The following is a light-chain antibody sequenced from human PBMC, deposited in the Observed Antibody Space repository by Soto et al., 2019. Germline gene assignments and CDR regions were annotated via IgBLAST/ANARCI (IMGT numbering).Light chain of an antibody. CDR3: GAWDSSLSAVV. CDR2: DNN. V-gene: IGLV1-51*01. Sequence: QSVLTQPPSVSAAPGQTVTIACSGRSSNVGNNDVSWYQHLPGTAPKLLIYDNNKRPSGIPGRCSGSKSGTSATLGITGLQTGDEANYYCGAWDSSLSAVVFGGGTKLTVL. J-gene: IGLJ3*02. CDR1: SSNVGNND.